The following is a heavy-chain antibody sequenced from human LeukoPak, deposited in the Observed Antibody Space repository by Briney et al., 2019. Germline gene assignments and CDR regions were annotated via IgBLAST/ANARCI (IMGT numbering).Heavy chain of an antibody. Sequence: SETLSLTCTVSGGSISSYYWSWIRQPPGKGLEWIGYIYYSGSTNYNPSLKSRVTISVDTSKNQFSLKLSSVTAADTAVYYCARVTPLGAFDIWGQGTMVTVSS. D-gene: IGHD7-27*01. CDR2: IYYSGST. CDR3: ARVTPLGAFDI. CDR1: GGSISSYY. J-gene: IGHJ3*02. V-gene: IGHV4-59*01.